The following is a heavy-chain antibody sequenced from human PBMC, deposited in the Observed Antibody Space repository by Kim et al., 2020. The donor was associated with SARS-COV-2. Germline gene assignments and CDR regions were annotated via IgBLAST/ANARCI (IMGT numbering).Heavy chain of an antibody. CDR1: GFTFSSYA. D-gene: IGHD2-2*01. V-gene: IGHV3-23*01. CDR2: ISGSGGST. Sequence: GGSLRLSCAASGFTFSSYAMSWVRQAPGKGLEWVSAISGSGGSTYYADSVKGRFTISRDNSKNTLYLQMNSLRAEDTAVYYCAKVRGDIVVVPAASKFDYWGQGTLVTVSS. J-gene: IGHJ4*02. CDR3: AKVRGDIVVVPAASKFDY.